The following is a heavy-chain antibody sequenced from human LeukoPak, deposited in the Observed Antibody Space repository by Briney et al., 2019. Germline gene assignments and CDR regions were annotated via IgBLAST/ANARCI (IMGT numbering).Heavy chain of an antibody. CDR2: ISKDGSST. CDR3: AKDSSGNYGVNDY. Sequence: GGSLRLSCAASASTFSSNWMHWVRQAPGKGLVWVSRISKDGSSTSYADSVKGRFTIPRDNAKNTLYLQMNSLRAEDTAVYYCAKDSSGNYGVNDYWGQGPLITVSS. J-gene: IGHJ4*02. D-gene: IGHD4-17*01. CDR1: ASTFSSNW. V-gene: IGHV3-74*01.